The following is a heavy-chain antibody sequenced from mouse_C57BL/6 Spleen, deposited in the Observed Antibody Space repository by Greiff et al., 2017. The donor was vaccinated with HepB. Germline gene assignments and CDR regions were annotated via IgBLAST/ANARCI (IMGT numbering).Heavy chain of an antibody. CDR2: IDPANGNT. Sequence: VQLQQSVAELVRPGASVKLSCTASGFNIKNTYMHWVKQRPEQGLEWIGRIDPANGNTKYAPKFQGKATITANTSSNTSYLQLSSLTSEDTAIYYGAEEEGYIGNYGYFDVWGTGTTVTVSS. CDR1: GFNIKNTY. D-gene: IGHD3-1*01. V-gene: IGHV14-3*01. J-gene: IGHJ1*03. CDR3: AEEEGYIGNYGYFDV.